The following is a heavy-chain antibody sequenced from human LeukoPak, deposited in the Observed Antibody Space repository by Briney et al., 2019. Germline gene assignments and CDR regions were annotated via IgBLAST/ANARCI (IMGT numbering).Heavy chain of an antibody. CDR3: AKEGVLGATMTNNWFDP. J-gene: IGHJ5*02. Sequence: SVKVSCKASGGTFSSYAISWVRQAPGQGLEWMGGIIPIFGTANYAQKFQGRVTITADESTSTAYMELSSLRSEDTAVYYCAKEGVLGATMTNNWFDPWGQGTLVTVSS. CDR2: IIPIFGTA. D-gene: IGHD1-26*01. V-gene: IGHV1-69*13. CDR1: GGTFSSYA.